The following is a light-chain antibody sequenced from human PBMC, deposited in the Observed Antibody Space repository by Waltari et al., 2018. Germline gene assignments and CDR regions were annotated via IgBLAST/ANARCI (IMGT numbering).Light chain of an antibody. V-gene: IGLV2-11*01. Sequence: QSALTQPRSVSGSPGQSVTISCTGTTSDVGGYNYVSWYQLHPGKAPKFIIFDVNARPSGVPDRFSGSKSGNTASLTISGLQAEDEADYYCCSYAAKYSLVFGGGTKLTVL. CDR3: CSYAAKYSLV. CDR2: DVN. CDR1: TSDVGGYNY. J-gene: IGLJ2*01.